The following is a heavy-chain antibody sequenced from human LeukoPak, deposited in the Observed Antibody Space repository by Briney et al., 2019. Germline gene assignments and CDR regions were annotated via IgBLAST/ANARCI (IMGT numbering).Heavy chain of an antibody. V-gene: IGHV4-30-4*08. CDR3: ATMTTASSFDP. CDR2: IYYSGST. Sequence: SETLSLTCTVSGGSISSGDYYWSWIRQPPGKGLEWIGYIYYSGSTYYNPSLKSRVTISVDTSKNQFSLNLSSVTAADTAVYYCATMTTASSFDPWGQGTLVTVSS. D-gene: IGHD4-11*01. J-gene: IGHJ5*02. CDR1: GGSISSGDYY.